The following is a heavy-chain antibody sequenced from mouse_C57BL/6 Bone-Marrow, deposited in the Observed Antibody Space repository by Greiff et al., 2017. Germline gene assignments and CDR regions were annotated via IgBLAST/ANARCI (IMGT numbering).Heavy chain of an antibody. D-gene: IGHD1-1*01. J-gene: IGHJ4*01. CDR3: ARGYYGSSYYAMDY. CDR2: IYPRSGNT. Sequence: QVQLKQSGAELARPGASVTLSCKASGYTFTSYGISWVKQRTGQGLEWIGEIYPRSGNTYYNEKFKGQATLTADKSSSTAYMELRSLTSEDSAVYFCARGYYGSSYYAMDYWGQGTSVTVSS. CDR1: GYTFTSYG. V-gene: IGHV1-81*01.